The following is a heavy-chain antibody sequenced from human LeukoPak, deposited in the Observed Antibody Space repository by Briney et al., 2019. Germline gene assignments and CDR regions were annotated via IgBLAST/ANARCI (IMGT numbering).Heavy chain of an antibody. Sequence: ASVKVSCKASGYTFTSYGMSWVRQAPGQGLEWLGWMSAYNGNTNYAEKLQGRVTMTTDTSTSTAYMELRSLRSDDTAVYYCARDDKSGSWSWFAPWGQGTLVTVSS. V-gene: IGHV1-18*01. CDR2: MSAYNGNT. CDR3: ARDDKSGSWSWFAP. CDR1: GYTFTSYG. D-gene: IGHD1-26*01. J-gene: IGHJ5*02.